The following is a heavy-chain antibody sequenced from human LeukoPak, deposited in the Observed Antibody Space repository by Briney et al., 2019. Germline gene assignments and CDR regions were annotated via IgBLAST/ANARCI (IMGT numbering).Heavy chain of an antibody. CDR2: IYYSGST. J-gene: IGHJ3*02. CDR1: GGSISSSSYY. CDR3: ARHRMYYYDSSGRGVADAFDI. Sequence: SETLSLTCTVSGGSISSSSYYWGWIRQPPGKGLEWIGSIYYSGSTYYDPSLKSRVTISVDTSKNQFSLKLSSVTAADTAVYYCARHRMYYYDSSGRGVADAFDIWGQGTMVTVSS. V-gene: IGHV4-39*01. D-gene: IGHD3-22*01.